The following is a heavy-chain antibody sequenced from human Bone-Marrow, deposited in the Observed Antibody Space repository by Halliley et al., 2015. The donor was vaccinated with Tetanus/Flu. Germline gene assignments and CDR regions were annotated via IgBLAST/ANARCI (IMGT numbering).Heavy chain of an antibody. Sequence: LEWIGEVNHIGDPAYNPSLGGRVPLSVDTSKNQFSLSLPSVTAADTALYFCARGMSLMQYFQFWSQGPLVIVSS. CDR2: VNHIGDP. J-gene: IGHJ1*01. CDR3: ARGMSLMQYFQF. V-gene: IGHV4-34*01.